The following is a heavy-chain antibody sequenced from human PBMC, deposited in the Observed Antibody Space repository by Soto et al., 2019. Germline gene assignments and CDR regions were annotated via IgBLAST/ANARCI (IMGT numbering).Heavy chain of an antibody. CDR1: GYTLTKLS. J-gene: IGHJ6*02. D-gene: IGHD6-19*01. V-gene: IGHV1-24*01. CDR2: FDPEDGET. CDR3: ATAGYTAVAGTTYYYYGMDV. Sequence: QVQLVQSGAEVKKPGASVKVSCKVSGYTLTKLSMHWVRQAPGKGLEWMGGFDPEDGETIYAQKFQGRVTMTEDTSTDTAYMELSSLRSEDTAVYYCATAGYTAVAGTTYYYYGMDVWGQGTTVTVSS.